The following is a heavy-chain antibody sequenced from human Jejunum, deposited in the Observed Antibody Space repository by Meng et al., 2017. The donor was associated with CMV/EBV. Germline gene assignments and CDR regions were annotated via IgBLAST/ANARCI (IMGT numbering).Heavy chain of an antibody. CDR1: GGSISSYY. Sequence: VSGGSISSYYWSWVRQSPGKGLEWLGYIHYSESTKYTPSLESRVTMSLDRSRNQFSLRLSSVTAADTAVYFCVRGVSPTEWPLEKWGQGTLVTVSS. CDR2: IHYSEST. CDR3: VRGVSPTEWPLEK. J-gene: IGHJ4*02. D-gene: IGHD3-3*01. V-gene: IGHV4-59*01.